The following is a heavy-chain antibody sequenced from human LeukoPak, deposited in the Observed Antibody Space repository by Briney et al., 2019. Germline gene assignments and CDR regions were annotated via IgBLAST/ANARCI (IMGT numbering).Heavy chain of an antibody. CDR1: GYTFTGYY. Sequence: VASVTVSCKASGYTFTGYYMHWVRQAPGQGLEWMGWINPNNGVTNYAQKFQGRVTMTRDTPISTTSMELNRLRSDDTAFYYCASSYCSSTSCRDWGLGTLVTVSS. V-gene: IGHV1-2*02. J-gene: IGHJ4*02. CDR2: INPNNGVT. CDR3: ASSYCSSTSCRD. D-gene: IGHD2-2*01.